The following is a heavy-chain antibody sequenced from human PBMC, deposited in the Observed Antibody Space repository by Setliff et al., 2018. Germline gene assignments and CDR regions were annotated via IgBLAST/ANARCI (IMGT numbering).Heavy chain of an antibody. Sequence: GGSLRLSCAASGFTFSNYYMNWVRQAPGKGLEWVSYISSSGSTIYYADSVKGRFTISRDNAKNSLYLQMNSLRAEDTAVYYCARGMITFGGAPFDYWGQGTLVTVSS. CDR3: ARGMITFGGAPFDY. CDR2: ISSSGSTI. J-gene: IGHJ4*02. CDR1: GFTFSNYY. V-gene: IGHV3-11*04. D-gene: IGHD3-16*01.